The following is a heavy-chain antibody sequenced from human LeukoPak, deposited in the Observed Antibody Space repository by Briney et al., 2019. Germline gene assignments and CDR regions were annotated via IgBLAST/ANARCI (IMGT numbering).Heavy chain of an antibody. CDR3: ARAQTMFWEFDGFDI. CDR1: GFTFNTHA. V-gene: IGHV3-48*02. CDR2: TTRSSAI. Sequence: RPGGSLRLSCAASGFTFNTHAMNWVRQAPGKGLEWVATTTRSSAIFYADSVKGRFTISRDNARNSVYLQMNSLRDDDTAVYSCARAQTMFWEFDGFDIWGRGTKVTVSS. J-gene: IGHJ3*02. D-gene: IGHD3-10*02.